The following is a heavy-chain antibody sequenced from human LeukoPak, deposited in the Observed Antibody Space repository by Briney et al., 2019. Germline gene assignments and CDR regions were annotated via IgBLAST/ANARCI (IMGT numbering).Heavy chain of an antibody. CDR2: ISYDGSNK. Sequence: GGSLRLSCAASGFTFSSYGMHWVRQAPGKGLEWVAVISYDGSNKYYADSVKGRFTIPRDNSKNTLYLQMNSLRSEDTAVYYCARSSPDYYGSGTYLDYWGQGTLVTVSS. D-gene: IGHD3-10*01. V-gene: IGHV3-30*03. J-gene: IGHJ4*02. CDR3: ARSSPDYYGSGTYLDY. CDR1: GFTFSSYG.